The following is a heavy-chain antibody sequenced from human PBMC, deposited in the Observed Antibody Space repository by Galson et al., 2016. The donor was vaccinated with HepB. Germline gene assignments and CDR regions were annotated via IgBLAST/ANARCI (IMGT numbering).Heavy chain of an antibody. Sequence: QAPGQGLEWMGGIIPISGTTTYAQKFQGRVTITADESTSTAYMELSSLSPADPAVYFCASNTWGWGQGTLVTVSS. V-gene: IGHV1-69*01. D-gene: IGHD3-16*01. CDR3: ASNTWG. J-gene: IGHJ1*01. CDR2: IIPISGTT.